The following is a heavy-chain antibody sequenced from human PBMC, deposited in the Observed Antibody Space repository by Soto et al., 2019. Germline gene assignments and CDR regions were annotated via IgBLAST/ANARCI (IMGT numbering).Heavy chain of an antibody. V-gene: IGHV1-18*01. CDR3: ARTAPPVGAPGWLVY. D-gene: IGHD1-26*01. CDR1: GYTFTSYG. Sequence: ASVKVSCKASGYTFTSYGISWVRQAPGQGLEWMGWISAYNGNTNYAQKLQGRVTMTTDTSTSTAYMELRSLRSDDTAVYYCARTAPPVGAPGWLVYWGQGTLVTAPQ. J-gene: IGHJ4*02. CDR2: ISAYNGNT.